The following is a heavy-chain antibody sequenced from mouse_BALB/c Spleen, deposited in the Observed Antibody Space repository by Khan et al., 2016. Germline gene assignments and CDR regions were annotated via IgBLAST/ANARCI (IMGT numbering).Heavy chain of an antibody. CDR3: ATYDGYYFDY. Sequence: EVQLQESGPDLVKPSQSLSLTCTVTGYSITSGYSWHWIRQFPGNKLEWMAYIHYSGTTYYNPSLKSRISITRDTSKNQYYLQLNSVTTEDTATYYCATYDGYYFDYWGQGTTLSVSS. V-gene: IGHV3-1*02. CDR1: GYSITSGYS. J-gene: IGHJ2*01. D-gene: IGHD2-3*01. CDR2: IHYSGTT.